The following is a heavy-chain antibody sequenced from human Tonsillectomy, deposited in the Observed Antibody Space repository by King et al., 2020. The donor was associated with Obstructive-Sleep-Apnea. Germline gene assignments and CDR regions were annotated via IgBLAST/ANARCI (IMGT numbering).Heavy chain of an antibody. CDR3: TTENCSGGSCYSDY. V-gene: IGHV3-15*01. CDR1: GFTFSDAW. D-gene: IGHD2-15*01. Sequence: VQLVESGGGLVKPGGSLRLSCAASGFTFSDAWMSWVRQAPGKGLEWVGRSQSKNDGGTTDYAAPVKGRFTISRDDSKNTLYLQMNSLKTEDTAVYYCTTENCSGGSCYSDYWGQGTLVTVSS. CDR2: SQSKNDGGTT. J-gene: IGHJ4*02.